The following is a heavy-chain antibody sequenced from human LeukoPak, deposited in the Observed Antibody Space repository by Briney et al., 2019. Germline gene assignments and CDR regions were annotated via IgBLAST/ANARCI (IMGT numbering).Heavy chain of an antibody. Sequence: PGGSLRLSCSASGFPFSNYGMHWVRPAPGKGLEFFSGISSTGGSTNYQDYVKDRFSISTDNSKNTLYLQMTSLRADDTAVYYCVKDQHCSTISCATRAGFDPWGQGTSVTVSS. J-gene: IGHJ5*02. CDR1: GFPFSNYG. V-gene: IGHV3-64D*06. D-gene: IGHD2-2*01. CDR3: VKDQHCSTISCATRAGFDP. CDR2: ISSTGGST.